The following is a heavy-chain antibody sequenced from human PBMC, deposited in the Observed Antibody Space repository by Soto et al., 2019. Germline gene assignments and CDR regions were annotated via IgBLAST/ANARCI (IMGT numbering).Heavy chain of an antibody. J-gene: IGHJ5*02. CDR3: ARARLRIAARAESWFDP. CDR1: GESVSSNIAA. Sequence: PSQTLSLTCGVSGESVSSNIAAWDWIRQSPSRGLEWLGRTYYRSKWYVDYAVSLRGRITITPDTSRNKFSLQLNTVTPEDTAVYYCARARLRIAARAESWFDPWGQATLVTVSS. D-gene: IGHD6-6*01. V-gene: IGHV6-1*01. CDR2: TYYRSKWYV.